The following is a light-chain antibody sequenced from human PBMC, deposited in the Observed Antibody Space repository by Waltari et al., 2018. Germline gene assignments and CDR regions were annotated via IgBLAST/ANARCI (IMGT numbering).Light chain of an antibody. V-gene: IGKV3-20*01. CDR2: GAS. Sequence: EIVLTQSPGTLSSSPGERATLSCRASQSVSSSYLAWYQQKPGQAPRRLIYGASSRATGITDRFSGSGSGTDFTLTISRLEPEDFAVYYCQQYGRSPRTFGQGTTVEIK. CDR1: QSVSSSY. J-gene: IGKJ1*01. CDR3: QQYGRSPRT.